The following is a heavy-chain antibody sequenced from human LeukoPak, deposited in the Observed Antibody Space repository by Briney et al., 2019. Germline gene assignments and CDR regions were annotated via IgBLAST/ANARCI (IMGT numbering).Heavy chain of an antibody. Sequence: PGGSLRLSCAASGFTFSSYWMSWVRQAPGKGLEWGANIKQDGSEKYYVDSVKGRFTISRDNAKTSLYLQMNSLRAEDTAVYYCAGPSTYYDFWSGLNWGQGTLVTVSS. CDR1: GFTFSSYW. CDR2: IKQDGSEK. J-gene: IGHJ4*02. D-gene: IGHD3-3*01. V-gene: IGHV3-7*01. CDR3: AGPSTYYDFWSGLN.